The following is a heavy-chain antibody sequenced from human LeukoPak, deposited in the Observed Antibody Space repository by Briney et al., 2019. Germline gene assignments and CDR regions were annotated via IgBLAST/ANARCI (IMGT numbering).Heavy chain of an antibody. CDR2: ISGSGGST. CDR3: AKAAYSSSWYRYYYYYYMDV. Sequence: PGGSLRLSCAASGFTVVSYWMSWVRQAPGKGLEWVSAISGSGGSTYYADSVKGRFTISRDNSKNTLYLQMNSLRAEDTAVYYCAKAAYSSSWYRYYYYYYMDVWGKGTTVTISS. J-gene: IGHJ6*03. V-gene: IGHV3-23*01. CDR1: GFTVVSYW. D-gene: IGHD6-13*01.